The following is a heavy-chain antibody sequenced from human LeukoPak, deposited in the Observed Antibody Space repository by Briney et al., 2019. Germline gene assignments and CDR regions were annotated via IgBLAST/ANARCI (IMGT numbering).Heavy chain of an antibody. CDR2: ISGSGGST. D-gene: IGHD3-22*01. J-gene: IGHJ4*02. Sequence: PGGSLRLSCAASGFTFSSYGMSWVRQAPGKGLDWVSGISGSGGSTYYADSVKGRFTISRDNSKNTLYLQMNSLRAEDTAVYYCAKDRSVGSSGPNYFDYWGQGTLVTVSS. CDR3: AKDRSVGSSGPNYFDY. CDR1: GFTFSSYG. V-gene: IGHV3-23*01.